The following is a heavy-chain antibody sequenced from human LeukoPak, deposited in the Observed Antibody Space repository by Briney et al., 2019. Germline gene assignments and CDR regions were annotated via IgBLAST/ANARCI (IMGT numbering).Heavy chain of an antibody. CDR2: ISGGGGIT. CDR1: GFTFSSYA. J-gene: IGHJ4*02. V-gene: IGHV3-23*01. Sequence: PGGSLRLSCAASGFTFSSYAMSWVRQAPGKGLEWVSGISGGGGITTYADSVKGRFTISRDNSKNTLYLQMNSLRAEDTAVYYCARVGYSSSWSPSDYWGQGALVTVSS. CDR3: ARVGYSSSWSPSDY. D-gene: IGHD6-13*01.